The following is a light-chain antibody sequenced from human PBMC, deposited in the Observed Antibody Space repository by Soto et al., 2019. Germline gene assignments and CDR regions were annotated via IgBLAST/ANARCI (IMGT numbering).Light chain of an antibody. CDR3: QQRSNWPPA. Sequence: EIVLTQSPAPLSLSPGERATLSCRASQSVSSYLAWYQQKPGQAPRLLIYDASNRATGIPARFSGSGSGTDFTLTISSLVPEDFAVYYCQQRSNWPPAFGGGTKVEIK. CDR1: QSVSSY. J-gene: IGKJ4*01. V-gene: IGKV3-11*01. CDR2: DAS.